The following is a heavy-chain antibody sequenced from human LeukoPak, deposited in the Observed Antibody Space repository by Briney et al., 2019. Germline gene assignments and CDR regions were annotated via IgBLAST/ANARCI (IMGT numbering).Heavy chain of an antibody. CDR1: GGSISSGGYY. D-gene: IGHD3-10*01. CDR3: ASTIGSAPDYYGSGGFAVLDY. V-gene: IGHV4-31*03. CDR2: ISYSGST. Sequence: SETLSLTCTVSGGSISSGGYYWNWIRQHPGRGLEWIGSISYSGSTYYNPSLKSRVTISVDTSKNQFSLKLSSVTAADTAVYYCASTIGSAPDYYGSGGFAVLDYWGQGTLVTVSS. J-gene: IGHJ4*02.